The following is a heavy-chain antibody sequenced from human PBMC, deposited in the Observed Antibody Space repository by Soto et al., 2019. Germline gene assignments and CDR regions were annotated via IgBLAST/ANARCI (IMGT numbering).Heavy chain of an antibody. Sequence: VRPMRLSNRASGFKLINLGIRRVRQTPGKGLEWVAVIWYGGSYKYYADSVKGRFTISRDNSRTTLYLQMNSLRAEDTVVYYCAKDEGRYTYGLRACRGQGTLVTVSS. CDR2: IWYGGSYK. V-gene: IGHV3-33*06. CDR3: AKDEGRYTYGLRAC. D-gene: IGHD5-18*01. J-gene: IGHJ4*02. CDR1: GFKLINLG.